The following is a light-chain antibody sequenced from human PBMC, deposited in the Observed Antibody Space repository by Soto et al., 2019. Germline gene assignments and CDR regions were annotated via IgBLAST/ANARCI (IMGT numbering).Light chain of an antibody. CDR3: QQFYRYPWT. CDR1: QTINNR. V-gene: IGKV1-39*01. CDR2: DAS. Sequence: DIQMTQSPSSLSASVGDRVTITCRASQTINNRLNWYQQRPGKAPKLLIYDASTLQSGVPSRFSGGGSGTDFTLTISSVQPEDFATYYCQQFYRYPWTFGQGTKVEIK. J-gene: IGKJ1*01.